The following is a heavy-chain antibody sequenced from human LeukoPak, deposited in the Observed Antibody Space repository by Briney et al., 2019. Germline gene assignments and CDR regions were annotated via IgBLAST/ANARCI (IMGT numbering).Heavy chain of an antibody. Sequence: SETLSLTCTVSGGSVSSGSYYWSWIRQPPGKGLEWIGYIYYSGSTNYNPSLKSRVTISVDTSKNQFSLKLSSVTAADTAVYYCARAREDSYDYNGMDVWGQGTTVTVSS. J-gene: IGHJ6*02. CDR2: IYYSGST. CDR1: GGSVSSGSYY. V-gene: IGHV4-61*01. CDR3: ARAREDSYDYNGMDV.